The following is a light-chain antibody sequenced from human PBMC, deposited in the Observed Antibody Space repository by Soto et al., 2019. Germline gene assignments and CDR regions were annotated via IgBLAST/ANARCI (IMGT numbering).Light chain of an antibody. J-gene: IGKJ1*01. CDR1: QSVSSN. Sequence: EIVMTQSPATLSVSPGERATLSCRASQSVSSNLAWYQQKPGQAPRLLIYGASTRAPGIAARFSGSGSGTEFTLTISSLHSEDFAVYYCQHYNNWPRTFGQGTKVEIK. CDR2: GAS. V-gene: IGKV3-15*01. CDR3: QHYNNWPRT.